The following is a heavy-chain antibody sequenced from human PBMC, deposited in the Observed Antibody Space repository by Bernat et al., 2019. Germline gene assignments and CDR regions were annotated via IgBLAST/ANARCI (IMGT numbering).Heavy chain of an antibody. CDR1: GFTFSSYS. Sequence: EVQVVESGGGLAQPGGSLRLSCAASGFTFSSYSMNWVRQAPGKGLEWVSYISSSSSTMYYVDSVKGRFTISRDNAKNSLYLQMNSLRDEDTALYYSARSTNYDSSGFYGIDAFDIWGQGTMVTVSS. D-gene: IGHD3-22*01. V-gene: IGHV3-48*02. CDR2: ISSSSSTM. J-gene: IGHJ3*02. CDR3: ARSTNYDSSGFYGIDAFDI.